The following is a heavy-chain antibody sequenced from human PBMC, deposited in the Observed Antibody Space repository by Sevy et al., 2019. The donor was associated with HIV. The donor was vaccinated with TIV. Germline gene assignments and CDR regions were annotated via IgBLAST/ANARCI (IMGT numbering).Heavy chain of an antibody. J-gene: IGHJ4*02. CDR3: AKTLDRITIFGVVSLDY. V-gene: IGHV3-23*01. D-gene: IGHD3-3*01. Sequence: GGSLRLSCAASGFTFSSYAMSWVLQAPGKGLEWVSAISGSGGSTYYADSVKGRFTISRDNSKNTLYLQMNSLRAEDTAVYYCAKTLDRITIFGVVSLDYWGQRTLVTVSS. CDR2: ISGSGGST. CDR1: GFTFSSYA.